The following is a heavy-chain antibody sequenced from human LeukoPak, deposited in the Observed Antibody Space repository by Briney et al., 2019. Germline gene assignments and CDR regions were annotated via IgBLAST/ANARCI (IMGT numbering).Heavy chain of an antibody. CDR3: ARAYDSSGYYYGPDAFAI. CDR2: IYYSGST. V-gene: IGHV4-59*08. Sequence: SETLSLTCTVSGGSISSYYWGWIRQPPGKGLEWIGYIYYSGSTNYNPSLKSRVTISVDTSKNQFSLKLSSVTAADTAVYYCARAYDSSGYYYGPDAFAIWGQGTMVTVSS. J-gene: IGHJ3*02. D-gene: IGHD3-22*01. CDR1: GGSISSYY.